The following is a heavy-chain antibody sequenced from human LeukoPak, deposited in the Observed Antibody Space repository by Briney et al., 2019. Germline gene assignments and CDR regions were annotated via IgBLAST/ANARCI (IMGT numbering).Heavy chain of an antibody. Sequence: SETLSLTCTVSGGSISSSSYCWGWIRQPPGKGLEWIGSIYYSGSTYYNPSLKSRVTISVDTSKNQFSLKLSSVTAADTAVYYCARLPGRFWFDPWGQGTLVTVSS. CDR2: IYYSGST. D-gene: IGHD3-10*01. V-gene: IGHV4-39*01. CDR1: GGSISSSSYC. J-gene: IGHJ5*02. CDR3: ARLPGRFWFDP.